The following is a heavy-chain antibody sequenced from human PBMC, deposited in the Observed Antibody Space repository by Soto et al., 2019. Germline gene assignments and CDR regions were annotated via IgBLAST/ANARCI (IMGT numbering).Heavy chain of an antibody. CDR1: VYTFTSYG. D-gene: IGHD2-15*01. CDR3: ARAGYCSGGSCYWGWDYYVMDV. Sequence: XSVKVSCKASVYTFTSYGISWVRQAPGQGLEWVGWISAYNGNTNYAQKLQGRVTMTTDTSTSTAYMELRSLRSDDTAVYYCARAGYCSGGSCYWGWDYYVMDVWGQGTTVTVSS. V-gene: IGHV1-18*01. CDR2: ISAYNGNT. J-gene: IGHJ6*02.